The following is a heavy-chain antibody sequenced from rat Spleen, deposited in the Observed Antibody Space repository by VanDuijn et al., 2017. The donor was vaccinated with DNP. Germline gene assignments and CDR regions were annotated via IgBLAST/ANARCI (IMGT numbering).Heavy chain of an antibody. CDR1: GFSLTTYN. D-gene: IGHD4-4*01. CDR3: NRNDFGQPGVS. CDR2: IWNTGIT. V-gene: IGHV2-41*01. Sequence: QVQLKESGPGLVQPSQTLSLTCTVAGFSLTTYNVHWIRQPPGKGLEWMGVIWNTGITRYNLIFNSQLSISRDTSKSQVFLTVNSLQTEDTGIYYCNRNDFGQPGVSWDQGVMVTVSS. J-gene: IGHJ2*01.